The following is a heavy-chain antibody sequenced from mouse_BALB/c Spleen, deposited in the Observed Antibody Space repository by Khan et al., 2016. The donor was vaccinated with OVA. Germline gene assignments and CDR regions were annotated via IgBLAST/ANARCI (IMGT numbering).Heavy chain of an antibody. CDR1: GYTFTSYY. V-gene: IGHV1S81*02. Sequence: QVQLQQSGAELVKPGASVRLSCKASGYTFTSYYLNWVTQRPRHGFEWIGDINPSNGGTNFNENFKTKATLTVYKSSSTAYMQLSSLTCEDSAVYYCTRSGYGAFAYWGQGTLVTVTA. CDR2: INPSNGGT. CDR3: TRSGYGAFAY. J-gene: IGHJ3*01. D-gene: IGHD1-1*02.